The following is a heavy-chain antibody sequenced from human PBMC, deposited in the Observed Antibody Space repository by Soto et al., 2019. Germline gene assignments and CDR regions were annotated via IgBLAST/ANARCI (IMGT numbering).Heavy chain of an antibody. CDR1: GGSVNSAGYS. Sequence: PLSLTCAVSGGSVNSAGYSWSWIRHPPGKGLERIGYMYHSVSTYYNPSLKSRVTISLDRSNNHFSLKLSSVTAADTAVYYWARVPIYYDSSGKTHYGTSDIWGNGNMVTVSS. CDR2: MYHSVST. V-gene: IGHV4-30-2*01. CDR3: ARVPIYYDSSGKTHYGTSDI. D-gene: IGHD3-22*01. J-gene: IGHJ3*02.